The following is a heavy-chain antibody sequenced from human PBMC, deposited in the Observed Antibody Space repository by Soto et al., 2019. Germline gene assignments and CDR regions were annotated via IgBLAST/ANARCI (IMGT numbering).Heavy chain of an antibody. CDR2: IYRDDDK. CDR1: EFSLSINGLG. D-gene: IGHD5-12*01. CDR3: ARAYSGYDWGSFDY. J-gene: IGHJ4*02. V-gene: IGHV2-5*02. Sequence: QITLKESGPTLVKPTQTLTLTCTFSEFSLSINGLGVGWIRQPPGKALEWLALIYRDDDKRYSPSLMSRLTITKDNSKNQVVLTMTNMDPMDTDTYYCARAYSGYDWGSFDYWGQGTLVTVSS.